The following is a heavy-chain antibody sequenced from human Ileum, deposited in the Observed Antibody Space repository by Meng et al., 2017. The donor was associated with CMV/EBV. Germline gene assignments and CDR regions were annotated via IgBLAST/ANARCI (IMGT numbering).Heavy chain of an antibody. CDR1: YY. CDR3: ARGGGSIAARQVAGDYYYYGMDV. V-gene: IGHV4-30-4*08. D-gene: IGHD6-25*01. CDR2: ISSRGRP. J-gene: IGHJ6*02. Sequence: YYWRSTRHPPGKGREWIWSISSRGRPYYNPSLKSRVTISVAPSKNQFSLKLSSVTAADTAVYYCARGGGSIAARQVAGDYYYYGMDVWGQGTTVTVSS.